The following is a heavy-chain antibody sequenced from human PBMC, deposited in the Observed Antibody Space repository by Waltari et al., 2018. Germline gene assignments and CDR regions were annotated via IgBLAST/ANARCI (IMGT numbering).Heavy chain of an antibody. CDR3: ARGGGSYYKGPDI. J-gene: IGHJ3*02. V-gene: IGHV4-59*11. Sequence: QVQLQESGPGLVKPSETLSLTCTVSGGSISSHYCSWIRQPPGKGLEWIGYIYYSGSTNDNPSLKSRVTISVDTSKNQFSLKLSSVTAADTAVYYCARGGGSYYKGPDIWGQGTMVTVSS. CDR2: IYYSGST. CDR1: GGSISSHY. D-gene: IGHD1-26*01.